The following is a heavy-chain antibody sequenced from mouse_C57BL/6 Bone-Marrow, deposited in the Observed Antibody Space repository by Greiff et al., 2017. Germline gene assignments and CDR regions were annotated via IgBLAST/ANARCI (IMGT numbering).Heavy chain of an antibody. CDR3: ARSGVTTVAWFDY. Sequence: SGPELVKPGASVKISCKASGYAFSSSWMNWVKQRPGKGLEWIGRIYPGDGDTNYNGKFKGKATLTADKSSSTAYMQLSSLTSEDSAVYFGARSGVTTVAWFDYWGQGTTLTVSS. V-gene: IGHV1-82*01. D-gene: IGHD1-1*01. CDR2: IYPGDGDT. J-gene: IGHJ2*01. CDR1: GYAFSSSW.